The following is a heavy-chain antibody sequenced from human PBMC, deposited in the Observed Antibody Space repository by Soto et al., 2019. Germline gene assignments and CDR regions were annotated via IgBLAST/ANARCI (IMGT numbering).Heavy chain of an antibody. CDR1: GFTFSNYA. D-gene: IGHD2-15*01. Sequence: EVQLLESGGGLVQRGGSLRLSCAASGFTFSNYAMSWVRQAPGKGLEWVSLISDSGGSTYYAGSVKGRFTISGDKSKKPLYLQMNSLRAEDTAVYYCAKCPAWGGGCERLDYWGQGALVTVSS. CDR2: ISDSGGST. J-gene: IGHJ4*02. V-gene: IGHV3-23*01. CDR3: AKCPAWGGGCERLDY.